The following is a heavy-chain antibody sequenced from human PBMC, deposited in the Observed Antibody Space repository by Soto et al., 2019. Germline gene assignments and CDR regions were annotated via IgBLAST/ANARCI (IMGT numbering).Heavy chain of an antibody. Sequence: QPQLRESGPGLVKPAETMSLTCTVSGGSISSSTYYWGWIRQPPGKGLEWIGTIYYSGSTYYNPFLKSRVTIYVDTSKNQFSRKLSSVTAAATAVYYCARGAAVIDSTEFEWFDPWGQGTLVTVSS. CDR1: GGSISSSTYY. CDR2: IYYSGST. D-gene: IGHD3-16*02. V-gene: IGHV4-39*01. J-gene: IGHJ5*02. CDR3: ARGAAVIDSTEFEWFDP.